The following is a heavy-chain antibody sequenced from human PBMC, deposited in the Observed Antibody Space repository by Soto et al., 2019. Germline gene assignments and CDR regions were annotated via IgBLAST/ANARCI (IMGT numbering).Heavy chain of an antibody. J-gene: IGHJ6*02. V-gene: IGHV1-18*01. CDR3: ARDSNPFGVVIRSPEKPKYGMDV. CDR1: NYPFTSYG. D-gene: IGHD3-3*01. CDR2: ISGYNNNA. Sequence: GASVKVSCKASNYPFTSYGFAWVRQAPGHGLQWLGRISGYNNNADYAQEFQGRITMSTETSTRTAVMELRSLTSDDTGVYYCARDSNPFGVVIRSPEKPKYGMDVWGQGTTVTVSS.